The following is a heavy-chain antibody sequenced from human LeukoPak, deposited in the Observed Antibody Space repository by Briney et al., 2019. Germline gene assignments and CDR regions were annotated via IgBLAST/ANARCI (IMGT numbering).Heavy chain of an antibody. CDR1: GGSFSGYY. Sequence: SETLSLTCAVYGGSFSGYYWSWIRQPPGKGLEWIGEINHSGSTNYNPSLKSRVTISVDTSKNQFSLKLSSMTAADTAVYYCARRTYGSGWYSRGYFDYWGQGTLVTVSS. V-gene: IGHV4-34*01. J-gene: IGHJ4*02. D-gene: IGHD6-19*01. CDR2: INHSGST. CDR3: ARRTYGSGWYSRGYFDY.